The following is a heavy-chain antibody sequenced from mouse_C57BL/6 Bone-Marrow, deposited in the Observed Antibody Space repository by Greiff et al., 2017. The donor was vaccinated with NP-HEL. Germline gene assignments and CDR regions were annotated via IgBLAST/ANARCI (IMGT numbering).Heavy chain of an antibody. Sequence: EVNVVESGGGLVKPGGSLKLSCAASGFTFSSYAMSWVRQTPEKRLEWVATISDGGSYTYYPDNVKGRFTISRDNAKNNLYLQMSHLKSEDTAMYYCARGGYYGPWFAYWGQGTLVTVSA. V-gene: IGHV5-4*03. CDR2: ISDGGSYT. D-gene: IGHD2-1*01. J-gene: IGHJ3*01. CDR3: ARGGYYGPWFAY. CDR1: GFTFSSYA.